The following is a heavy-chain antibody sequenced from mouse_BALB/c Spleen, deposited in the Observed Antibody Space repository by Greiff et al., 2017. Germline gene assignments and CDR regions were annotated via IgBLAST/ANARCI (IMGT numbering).Heavy chain of an antibody. CDR1: GYTFTDYN. J-gene: IGHJ3*01. CDR3: AREDGNSFAY. CDR2: INPNNGGT. Sequence: VQLQQSGPELVKPGASVKIPCKASGYTFTDYNMDWVKQSHGKSLEWIGDINPNNGGTIYNQKFKGKATLTVDKSSSTAYMELRSLTSEDTAVYYCAREDGNSFAYWGQGTLVTVSA. V-gene: IGHV1-18*01. D-gene: IGHD2-1*01.